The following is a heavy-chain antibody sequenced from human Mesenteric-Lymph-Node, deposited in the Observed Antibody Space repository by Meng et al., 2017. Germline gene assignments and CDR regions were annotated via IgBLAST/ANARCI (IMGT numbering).Heavy chain of an antibody. D-gene: IGHD1-1*01. J-gene: IGHJ5*02. V-gene: IGHV2-5*01. CDR3: AHRRGMSTTGGLFDP. CDR2: IYWSDEK. Sequence: QITLKVSCPTLVKPTQTLTLTCTFSGFSLSTSGVGVGWIRQPPGKALEWLAVIYWSDEKRYSPTLKSRLTITKDTSKNQVVLTVTNMDTVDTATYYCAHRRGMSTTGGLFDPWGQGTLVTVSS. CDR1: GFSLSTSGVG.